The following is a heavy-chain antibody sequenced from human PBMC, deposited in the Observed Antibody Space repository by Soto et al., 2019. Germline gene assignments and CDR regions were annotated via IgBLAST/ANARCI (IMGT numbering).Heavy chain of an antibody. J-gene: IGHJ4*02. Sequence: QVQLVQSGAEVKEPGASVRLSCKASGYTFTDSYIHWVRQAPGQGLEWMGVINPVGGSTTYIQKFQGRVTLTGDMSTTTVHMVLSALRSDDTATYYCARDEGAAMGFQYWGQGTPVNVFS. CDR2: INPVGGST. V-gene: IGHV1-46*01. D-gene: IGHD5-18*01. CDR3: ARDEGAAMGFQY. CDR1: GYTFTDSY.